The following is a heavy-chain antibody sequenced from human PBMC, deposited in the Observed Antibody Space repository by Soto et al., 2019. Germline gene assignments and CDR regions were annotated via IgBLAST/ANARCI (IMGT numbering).Heavy chain of an antibody. D-gene: IGHD3-22*01. CDR3: AHASYYYDSSGYYRQAYFDY. J-gene: IGHJ4*02. CDR2: IYWDDDK. V-gene: IGHV2-5*02. CDR1: GFSLSTSGVG. Sequence: QITLKESGPTLVKPTQTLTLTCTFSGFSLSTSGVGVGWIRQPPGKALEWLALIYWDDDKRYSPSLKSRLTITKDTSKNQVVLTMTNMDPVDTATYYCAHASYYYDSSGYYRQAYFDYWGQGTLVTVSS.